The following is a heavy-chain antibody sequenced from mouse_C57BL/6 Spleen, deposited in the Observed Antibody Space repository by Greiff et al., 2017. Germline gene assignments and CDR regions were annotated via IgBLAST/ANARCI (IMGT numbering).Heavy chain of an antibody. CDR3: ARWYYGSPYFDY. V-gene: IGHV1-61*01. CDR2: IYPSDSET. D-gene: IGHD1-1*01. Sequence: VQLQQPGAELVRPGSSVKLSCKASGYTFTSYWMDWVKQRPGQGLEWIGNIYPSDSETHYNQKFKDKATLTVDKSSSTAYMQLSSLTSEDSAVYYCARWYYGSPYFDYWGQGTTLTVSS. J-gene: IGHJ2*01. CDR1: GYTFTSYW.